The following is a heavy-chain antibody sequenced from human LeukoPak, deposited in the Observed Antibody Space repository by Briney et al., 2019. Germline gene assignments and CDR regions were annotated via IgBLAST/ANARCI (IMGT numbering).Heavy chain of an antibody. CDR2: IYSGGST. CDR3: ARAYWSHYFDY. J-gene: IGHJ4*02. D-gene: IGHD2-15*01. CDR1: GFTVSSNY. Sequence: GGSLRLSCAASGFTVSSNYMSWVRQAPGKGLEWVSVIYSGGSTYYADSVKGRFTISRDNAKNSLYLQMNSLRAEDTAVYYCARAYWSHYFDYWGQGTLVTVSS. V-gene: IGHV3-53*01.